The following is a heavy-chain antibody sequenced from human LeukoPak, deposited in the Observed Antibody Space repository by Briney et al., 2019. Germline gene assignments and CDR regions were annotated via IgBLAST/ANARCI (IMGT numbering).Heavy chain of an antibody. Sequence: PGGSLRLSWAASGFTFSSYAMSWVRQAPGKGLEWVSAISGSGGSTYYADSVKGRFTISRDNSKNTLYLQMNSLRAEDTAVYYCAKDRDYVNYFDYWGQGTLVTVSS. V-gene: IGHV3-23*01. D-gene: IGHD4-17*01. J-gene: IGHJ4*02. CDR3: AKDRDYVNYFDY. CDR2: ISGSGGST. CDR1: GFTFSSYA.